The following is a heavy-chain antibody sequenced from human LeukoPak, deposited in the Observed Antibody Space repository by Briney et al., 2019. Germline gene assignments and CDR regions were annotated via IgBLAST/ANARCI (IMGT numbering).Heavy chain of an antibody. CDR3: AKGAGEGYMDV. CDR2: LGYDGIKE. CDR1: GFTFSNYG. Sequence: QPGRSLRLSCAASGFTFSNYGMHWVRQAPGKGLEWVAVLGYDGIKEYYADSVKGRFTISRDNSKNTLYLQMNSLRTDDTAMYYCAKGAGEGYMDVWGKGITVTVSS. D-gene: IGHD3-16*01. V-gene: IGHV3-33*06. J-gene: IGHJ6*03.